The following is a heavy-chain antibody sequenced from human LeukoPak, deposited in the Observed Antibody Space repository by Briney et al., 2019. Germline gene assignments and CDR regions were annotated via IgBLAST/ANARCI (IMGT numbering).Heavy chain of an antibody. D-gene: IGHD3-22*01. Sequence: GESLKISCKSSGYRFTTYWIGWVRQMPGKGLECMGIIYPGDSDTRYSPSFQGQVTISVDKSISTAHLQWSSLTASDTAIYYCARSVDSSAPSPFDYWGQGTLVTVSS. CDR1: GYRFTTYW. V-gene: IGHV5-51*01. CDR3: ARSVDSSAPSPFDY. J-gene: IGHJ4*02. CDR2: IYPGDSDT.